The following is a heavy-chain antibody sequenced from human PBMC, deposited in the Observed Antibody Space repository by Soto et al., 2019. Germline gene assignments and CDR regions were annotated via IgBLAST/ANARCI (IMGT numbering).Heavy chain of an antibody. CDR2: TYYRSKWYN. Sequence: QVQLQQSGPGLVKPSQTLSLTCAISGDSVSSNSAAWNWIRQSPSRGLEWLGRTYYRSKWYNDYAVSVKSRITINPDTSKNQFSLQLNSVTPEDTAVYYCARDKAQYSSPYYYYYGMDVWGQGTTVTVSS. CDR1: GDSVSSNSAA. D-gene: IGHD6-6*01. CDR3: ARDKAQYSSPYYYYYGMDV. J-gene: IGHJ6*02. V-gene: IGHV6-1*01.